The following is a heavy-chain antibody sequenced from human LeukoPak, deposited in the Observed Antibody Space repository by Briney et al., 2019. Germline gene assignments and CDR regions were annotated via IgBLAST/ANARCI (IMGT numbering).Heavy chain of an antibody. CDR3: ATRNFQYGSGSYRVNWFDP. Sequence: EASVKVSCKASGYTFTRYAFSWVRQAPGQGPEWIGWISTYNGDTIYAQEFQGRVTMTTDTSTSTAYMELRSLRSDDTAVYYCATRNFQYGSGSYRVNWFDPWGQGTLVTVSS. D-gene: IGHD3-10*01. CDR2: ISTYNGDT. J-gene: IGHJ5*02. CDR1: GYTFTRYA. V-gene: IGHV1-18*01.